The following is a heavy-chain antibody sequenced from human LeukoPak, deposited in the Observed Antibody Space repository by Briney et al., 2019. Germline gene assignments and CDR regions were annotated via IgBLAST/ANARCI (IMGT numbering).Heavy chain of an antibody. CDR2: TYYRSKWYN. J-gene: IGHJ3*02. V-gene: IGHV6-1*01. CDR3: ARVPYYDFQADAFDI. CDR1: GDSVSANGAA. Sequence: SQTLSLTCAISGDSVSANGAAWNWIRQSPSRGLEWLGRTYYRSKWYNDYAVSVKSRITINPDASKNQFSLQLNSVTPEDTAVYYCARVPYYDFQADAFDIWGQGTMVTVS. D-gene: IGHD3-3*01.